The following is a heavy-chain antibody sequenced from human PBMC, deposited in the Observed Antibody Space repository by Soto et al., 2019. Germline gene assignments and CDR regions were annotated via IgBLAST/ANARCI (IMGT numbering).Heavy chain of an antibody. CDR3: ARSVMVVAATFMFGSQKQYYFDY. CDR1: GGSISSGGYY. CDR2: IYYSGST. V-gene: IGHV4-31*03. J-gene: IGHJ4*02. Sequence: QVQLQESGPGLVKPSQTLSLTCTVSGGSISSGGYYWSWIRQHPGKGLEWIGYIYYSGSTYYNPSLKSRVTISVDTSKNQFSLKLSSVTAADTAVYYCARSVMVVAATFMFGSQKQYYFDYWGQGTLVTVSS. D-gene: IGHD2-15*01.